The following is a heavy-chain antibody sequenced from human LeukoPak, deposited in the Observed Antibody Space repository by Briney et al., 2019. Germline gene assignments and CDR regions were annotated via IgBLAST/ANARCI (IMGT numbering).Heavy chain of an antibody. J-gene: IGHJ2*01. CDR1: GGSISSSSYY. CDR3: ATMIVANPERWYFDL. V-gene: IGHV4-39*07. Sequence: PSETLSLTCTVSGGSISSSSYYWSWIRQPPGKGLEWIGSIYHSGSTYYNPSLKSRVTISVDTSKNQFSLKLSSVTAADTAVYYCATMIVANPERWYFDLWGRGTLVTVSS. CDR2: IYHSGST. D-gene: IGHD3-22*01.